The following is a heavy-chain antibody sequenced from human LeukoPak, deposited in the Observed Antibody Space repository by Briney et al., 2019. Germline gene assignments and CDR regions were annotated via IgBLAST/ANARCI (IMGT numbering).Heavy chain of an antibody. CDR1: GYTFTSYG. V-gene: IGHV1-18*01. CDR2: ISAYNGNT. Sequence: GASVKVSCNASGYTFTSYGISWVRQAPGQGLEWMGWISAYNGNTNYAQKLQGRVTMTTDTSTSTAYMELRSLRSDDTAVYYCARGGRSSSWYVLNFDYWGQGTLVTVSS. D-gene: IGHD6-13*01. CDR3: ARGGRSSSWYVLNFDY. J-gene: IGHJ4*02.